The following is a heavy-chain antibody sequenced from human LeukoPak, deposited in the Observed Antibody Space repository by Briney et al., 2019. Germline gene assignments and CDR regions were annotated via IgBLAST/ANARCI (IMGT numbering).Heavy chain of an antibody. J-gene: IGHJ5*02. Sequence: GASVKVSCKASGGTFSSYAISWVRQAPGQGLEWMGGIIPIFGTANYAQKFQGRVTITADESTSTAYMELSSLRSEDTAVYYCARFGYCSSTSCPNWFDPWGQGTLVTVSS. CDR3: ARFGYCSSTSCPNWFDP. CDR1: GGTFSSYA. D-gene: IGHD2-2*03. CDR2: IIPIFGTA. V-gene: IGHV1-69*13.